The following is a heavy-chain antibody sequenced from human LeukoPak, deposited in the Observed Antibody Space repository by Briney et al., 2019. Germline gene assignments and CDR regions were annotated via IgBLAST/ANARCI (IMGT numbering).Heavy chain of an antibody. CDR2: INHSGST. CDR1: GESFSAYY. D-gene: IGHD6-25*01. V-gene: IGHV4-34*01. Sequence: SETLSLTCAVYGESFSAYYWTWIRQPPGKGLEWIGEINHSGSTNYNPSLKSRVTISVDTSKNQFSLKLSSVTAADTAVYYCARGGSSAYYYYYYGMDVWGQGTTVTVSS. J-gene: IGHJ6*02. CDR3: ARGGSSAYYYYYYGMDV.